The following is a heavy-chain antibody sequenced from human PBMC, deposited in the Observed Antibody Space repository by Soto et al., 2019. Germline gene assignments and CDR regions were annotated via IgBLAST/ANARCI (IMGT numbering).Heavy chain of an antibody. CDR1: GYSFTSYW. D-gene: IGHD3-9*01. CDR3: ACLGHDISTGYTHS. CDR2: IYPGDSDT. V-gene: IGHV5-51*01. J-gene: IGHJ4*02. Sequence: PGESLKISCKGSGYSFTSYWIGWVRQMPGKGLEWMGLIYPGDSDTRYSPSSQGQVTISADKSISTAYLQWVSLKASDTAMYYWACLGHDISTGYTHSWGQGPQVTVSS.